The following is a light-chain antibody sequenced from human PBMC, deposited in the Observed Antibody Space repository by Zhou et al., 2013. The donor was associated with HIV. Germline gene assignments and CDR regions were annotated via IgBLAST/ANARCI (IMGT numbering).Light chain of an antibody. CDR1: QSISSN. Sequence: EIVMTQSPVTLSVSPGERVTLSCRASQSISSNLAWYQQKPGQAPRLLIYGASTRATGFPARFSGSGSGTEFTLTISSLQPEDFATYYCQQLNSDRTFGQGTKVEIK. CDR3: QQLNSDRT. CDR2: GAS. V-gene: IGKV3-15*01. J-gene: IGKJ1*01.